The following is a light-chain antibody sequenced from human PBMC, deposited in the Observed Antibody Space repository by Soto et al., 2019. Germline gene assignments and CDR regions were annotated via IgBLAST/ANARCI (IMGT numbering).Light chain of an antibody. CDR3: QQYTTYWT. Sequence: ETVLTQSPATLSLSPGERATLSCRASQIVNNNYLAWCQQKPGPAPSLLIYGASTRATGTPARFSGSGSGTEFTLTISSLQSDDFATYYCQQYTTYWTFGQGTKVDIK. CDR1: QIVNNNY. CDR2: GAS. J-gene: IGKJ1*01. V-gene: IGKV3-15*01.